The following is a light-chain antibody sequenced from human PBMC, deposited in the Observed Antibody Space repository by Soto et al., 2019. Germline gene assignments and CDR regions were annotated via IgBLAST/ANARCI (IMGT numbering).Light chain of an antibody. CDR1: QDIGNF. Sequence: ILMTQSPSSLSAFVGDRVTITCRASQDIGNFLAWYQQKPGKVPKLLIYAASTLQSGVPSRFSGSGSGTDFTLTISSLQPEDVATYYCQKCKVAPLTLGGGTKVDTK. J-gene: IGKJ4*01. CDR3: QKCKVAPLT. CDR2: AAS. V-gene: IGKV1-27*01.